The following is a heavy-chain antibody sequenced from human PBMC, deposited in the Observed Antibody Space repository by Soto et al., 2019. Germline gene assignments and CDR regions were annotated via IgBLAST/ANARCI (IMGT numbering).Heavy chain of an antibody. CDR3: ARAYSYGWWGRSDYFDY. D-gene: IGHD5-18*01. V-gene: IGHV4-39*07. Sequence: SETLSLTCTVSRGSISSGTNYWAWIRQPPGKGLEWIANIYYSGSTFYNPSLKSRVTISLDTSKNQFSLKLSSVTAADTAVYYCARAYSYGWWGRSDYFDYWGQGTLVTVSS. J-gene: IGHJ4*02. CDR1: RGSISSGTNY. CDR2: IYYSGST.